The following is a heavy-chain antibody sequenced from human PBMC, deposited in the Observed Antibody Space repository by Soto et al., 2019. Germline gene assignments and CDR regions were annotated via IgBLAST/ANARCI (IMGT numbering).Heavy chain of an antibody. CDR1: GGTFNVYT. D-gene: IGHD6-13*01. CDR3: ALGSWSGEGFDI. V-gene: IGHV1-69*02. J-gene: IGHJ3*02. Sequence: QVQLVQSGAEAKKPGASVKISCKASGGTFNVYTIIWVRQAPGQGLEWMGRIIPMLAITNYAQRFQGRVTLTADTSTTTAYMELSSLTSEDTAVYYCALGSWSGEGFDIWGQGTLVTVSS. CDR2: IIPMLAIT.